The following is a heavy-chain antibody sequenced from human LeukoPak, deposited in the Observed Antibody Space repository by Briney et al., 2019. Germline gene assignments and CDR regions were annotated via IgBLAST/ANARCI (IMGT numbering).Heavy chain of an antibody. V-gene: IGHV4-59*01. CDR1: GGSISSYY. Sequence: SQTLSLTCTVSGGSISSYYWSWIRQPPGKGLEWIGYIYYSGSTNYNPSLKSRVTISVDTSKNQFSLKLSSVTAADTAVYYCARGDNYYDSSGYYAYWGQGTLVTVSS. CDR2: IYYSGST. D-gene: IGHD3-22*01. J-gene: IGHJ4*02. CDR3: ARGDNYYDSSGYYAY.